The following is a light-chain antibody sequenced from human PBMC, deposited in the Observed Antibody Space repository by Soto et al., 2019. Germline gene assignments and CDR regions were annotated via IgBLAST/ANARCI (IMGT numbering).Light chain of an antibody. CDR1: QSVSSSY. J-gene: IGKJ2*01. V-gene: IGKV3-20*01. CDR2: GAS. CDR3: QQYGSSPLYT. Sequence: EIVLTQSPGTLSLSPGERATLSCRASQSVSSSYLAWYQQKPGQAPRLLIYGASSRATGIPDRFSSSGSGTDLTLTIRRLEPEDFAVYYCQQYGSSPLYTFGQGTKLEIK.